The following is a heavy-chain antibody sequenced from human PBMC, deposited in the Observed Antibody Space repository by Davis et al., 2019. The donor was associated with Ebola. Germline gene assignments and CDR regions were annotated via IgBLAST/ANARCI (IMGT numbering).Heavy chain of an antibody. CDR3: ARGPLHTVGDAWFDP. Sequence: ASVKVSCKASGYTFTSYGISWVRQAPGQGPEWMGWISAYNGNTNYAQRLQGRVTMTTDTSTSTAYMELRSLRSDDTAVYYCARGPLHTVGDAWFDPWGQGTLVTVSS. J-gene: IGHJ5*02. D-gene: IGHD2-21*01. CDR2: ISAYNGNT. V-gene: IGHV1-18*01. CDR1: GYTFTSYG.